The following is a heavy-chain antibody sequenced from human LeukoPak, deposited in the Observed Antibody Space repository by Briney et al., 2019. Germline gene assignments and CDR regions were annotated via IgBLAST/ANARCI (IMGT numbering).Heavy chain of an antibody. CDR1: GGSISSGGYY. V-gene: IGHV4-31*03. J-gene: IGHJ5*02. Sequence: PSETLSLTCTVSGGSISSGGYYWSWIRQHQGKGLEWIGYISYSGSTYYNPSLTSRVSLSVDTSKNHFSLKLSSVTAADTAVYYCARASRIVVVSAAILNWFDPWGQGTLVTVSS. CDR3: ARASRIVVVSAAILNWFDP. CDR2: ISYSGST. D-gene: IGHD2-2*01.